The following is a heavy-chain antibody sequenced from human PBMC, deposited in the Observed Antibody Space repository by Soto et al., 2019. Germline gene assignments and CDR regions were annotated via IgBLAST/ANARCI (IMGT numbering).Heavy chain of an antibody. Sequence: SGPTLVKPTQTLTLTCTFSGFSLTTSGVGVGWIRQPPGKALEWLALIYWDDDKRYSPSLKSRLTITKDTSKNQVVLTMTSMDPVDTATYYCAHRGRSCIGGSCYAYFDYWGQGTLVTVSS. CDR3: AHRGRSCIGGSCYAYFDY. D-gene: IGHD2-15*01. CDR1: GFSLTTSGVG. J-gene: IGHJ4*02. V-gene: IGHV2-5*02. CDR2: IYWDDDK.